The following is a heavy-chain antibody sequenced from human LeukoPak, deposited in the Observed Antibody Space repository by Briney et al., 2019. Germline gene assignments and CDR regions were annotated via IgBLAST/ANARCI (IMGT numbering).Heavy chain of an antibody. J-gene: IGHJ4*02. CDR2: MYSGGNT. D-gene: IGHD3-22*01. CDR3: ARGVDYYDSSGTIDY. CDR1: GFTVSSDN. V-gene: IGHV3-66*01. Sequence: GGSLRLSCAVSGFTVSSDNMSWVRQAPGKGLEWVSVMYSGGNTYSADSVKGRITISRDDSKNTLYLQMNSLRAEDTAVYYCARGVDYYDSSGTIDYWGQGTLVTVSS.